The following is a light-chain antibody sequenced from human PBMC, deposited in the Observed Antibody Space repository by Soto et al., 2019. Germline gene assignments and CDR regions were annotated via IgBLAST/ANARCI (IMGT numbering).Light chain of an antibody. Sequence: EIVLTQSPGTLSLSPGERATLSCRASQSVTSSYLAWYQQKPGQAPRLLIYGASRRATGIPDRFSGGGSGTDFTLTISRLEPEDFAVYYCQQYDSFIFTFGPGTKVDIK. CDR2: GAS. J-gene: IGKJ3*01. CDR3: QQYDSFIFT. V-gene: IGKV3-20*01. CDR1: QSVTSSY.